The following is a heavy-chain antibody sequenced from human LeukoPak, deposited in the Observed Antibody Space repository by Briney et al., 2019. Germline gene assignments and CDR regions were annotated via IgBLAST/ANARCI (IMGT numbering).Heavy chain of an antibody. CDR3: ARPVDGRYSGYALDGY. J-gene: IGHJ4*02. D-gene: IGHD5-12*01. CDR2: MNPNSGNT. Sequence: ASVKVSCKASGYTFTSYGISWVRQAPGQGLEWMGWMNPNSGNTGYAQKFQGRVTMTRNTSISTAYMELSSLRSEDTAVYYCARPVDGRYSGYALDGYWGQGTLVTVSS. CDR1: GYTFTSYG. V-gene: IGHV1-8*02.